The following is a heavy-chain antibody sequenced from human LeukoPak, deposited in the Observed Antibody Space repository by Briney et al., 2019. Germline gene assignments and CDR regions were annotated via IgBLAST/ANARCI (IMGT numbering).Heavy chain of an antibody. CDR3: ARVNYDFWSGYRTFDY. CDR2: IKQDGSEK. Sequence: GGSLRLSCAASGFTFSSYSMNWVRQAPGKGLEWVANIKQDGSEKYYVDSVKGRFTISRDNAKNSLYLQMNSLRAEDTAVYYCARVNYDFWSGYRTFDYWGQGTLVTVSS. CDR1: GFTFSSYS. D-gene: IGHD3-3*01. J-gene: IGHJ4*02. V-gene: IGHV3-7*01.